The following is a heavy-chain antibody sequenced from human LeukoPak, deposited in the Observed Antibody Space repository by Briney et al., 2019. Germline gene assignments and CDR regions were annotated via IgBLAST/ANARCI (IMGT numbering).Heavy chain of an antibody. J-gene: IGHJ6*03. Sequence: GGSLRLSCAASGFTFSSYGMHWVRQAPGKGLEWVAVISYDGSNKYYADSVKGRFTISRDNSKNSLYLQMNSLRAEDTAVYYCARDWVAARQWGYYYYMDVWGKGTTVTVSS. V-gene: IGHV3-30*03. CDR3: ARDWVAARQWGYYYYMDV. D-gene: IGHD6-6*01. CDR2: ISYDGSNK. CDR1: GFTFSSYG.